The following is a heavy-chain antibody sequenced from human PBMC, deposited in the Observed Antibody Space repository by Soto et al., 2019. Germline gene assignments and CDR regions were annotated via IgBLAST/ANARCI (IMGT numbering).Heavy chain of an antibody. CDR3: AKERLGRGIXY. CDR2: VNNGGGGT. D-gene: IGHD3-10*01. J-gene: IGHJ4*02. Sequence: PGGSLRLSCAASGFTFSKYAMTWVRQAPGKGPEWISTVNNGGGGTYYADSVKGRFTISRDNSKNTLYLQVSSLRAEDTAVYYCAKERLGRGIXYWGQGILVXVSS. V-gene: IGHV3-23*01. CDR1: GFTFSKYA.